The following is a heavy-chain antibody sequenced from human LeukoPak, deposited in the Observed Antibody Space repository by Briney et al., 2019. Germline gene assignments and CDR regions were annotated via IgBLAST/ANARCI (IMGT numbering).Heavy chain of an antibody. CDR3: ARHGGAFEI. CDR2: IKQDGTEK. V-gene: IGHV3-7*01. J-gene: IGHJ3*02. Sequence: GGSLRLSCAASGFTFSSYWMSWVRQDPGKGLEWVAHIKQDGTEKYYVDSVKGRFTISRDNAKNSLYLQLNSLRAEDTAVYYCARHGGAFEIRGQGTMVTVSS. D-gene: IGHD3-16*01. CDR1: GFTFSSYW.